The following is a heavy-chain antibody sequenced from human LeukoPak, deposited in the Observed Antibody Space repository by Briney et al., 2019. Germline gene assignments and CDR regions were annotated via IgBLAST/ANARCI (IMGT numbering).Heavy chain of an antibody. V-gene: IGHV3-11*01. CDR3: ATREYRGNFDY. D-gene: IGHD6-6*01. Sequence: AGGSLRLSCAASGFTFSDYYMSWIRQAPGKRLEWVSYISSSGSTIYYADSVKGRFTISRDNAKNSLYLQMNSLRAEDTAVYYCATREYRGNFDYWGQGTLVTVSS. CDR2: ISSSGSTI. CDR1: GFTFSDYY. J-gene: IGHJ4*02.